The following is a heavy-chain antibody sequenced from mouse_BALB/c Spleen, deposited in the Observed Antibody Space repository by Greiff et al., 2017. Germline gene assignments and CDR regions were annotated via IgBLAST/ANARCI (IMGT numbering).Heavy chain of an antibody. CDR3: ARDWDLDY. V-gene: IGHV5-6-3*01. CDR2: INSNGGST. D-gene: IGHD4-1*01. Sequence: VQLVESGGGLVQPGGSLKLSCAASGFTFSSYGMSWVRQTPDKRLELVATINSNGGSTYYPDSVKGRFTISRDNAKNTLYLQMSSLKSEDTAMYYCARDWDLDYWGQGTTLTVSS. CDR1: GFTFSSYG. J-gene: IGHJ2*01.